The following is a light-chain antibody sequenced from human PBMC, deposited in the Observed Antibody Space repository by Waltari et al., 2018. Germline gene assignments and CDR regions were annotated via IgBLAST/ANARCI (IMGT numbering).Light chain of an antibody. CDR3: QQRSNWPSGT. Sequence: EIVLTQSPATLSLSPGERATLSCRDSQSVSSYLAWYQQKPGQAPRLLIYESSNRATGIPARFSGSGSGTDFTLTISSLEPEDFAVYYCQQRSNWPSGTFGPGTKVDIK. CDR1: QSVSSY. CDR2: ESS. V-gene: IGKV3-11*01. J-gene: IGKJ3*01.